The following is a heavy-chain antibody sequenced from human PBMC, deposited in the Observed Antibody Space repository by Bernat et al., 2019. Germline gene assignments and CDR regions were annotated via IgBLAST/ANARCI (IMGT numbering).Heavy chain of an antibody. J-gene: IGHJ6*02. V-gene: IGHV1-69*04. CDR1: GGTFSSYA. Sequence: QVQLVQSGAEVKKPGSSVKVSCKASGGTFSSYAISWVRQAPGQGLEWMGRIIPILGIANYAQKFQGRVTITANKSTSTTYMELSSLSSEDTAVYYCARPKYYYDSSGYYNYGMDVWGQGTTVTVSS. CDR3: ARPKYYYDSSGYYNYGMDV. D-gene: IGHD3-22*01. CDR2: IIPILGIA.